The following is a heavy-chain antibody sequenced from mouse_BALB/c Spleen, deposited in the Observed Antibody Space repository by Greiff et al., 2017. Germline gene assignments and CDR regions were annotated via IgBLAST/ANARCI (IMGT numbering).Heavy chain of an antibody. CDR1: GFTFSSYA. V-gene: IGHV5-6-5*01. D-gene: IGHD1-1*01. CDR3: AREVRGSSCAY. Sequence: EVKLVESGGGLVKPGGSLKLSCAASGFTFSSYAMSWVRQTPEKRLEWVASISSGGSTYYPASVKGRFTISRDNARNILYLQMSSLRSEDTAMYDCAREVRGSSCAYWGQGTLVTVSA. J-gene: IGHJ3*01. CDR2: ISSGGST.